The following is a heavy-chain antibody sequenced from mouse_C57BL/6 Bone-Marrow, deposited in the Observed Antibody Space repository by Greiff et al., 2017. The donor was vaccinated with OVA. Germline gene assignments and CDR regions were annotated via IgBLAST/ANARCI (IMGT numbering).Heavy chain of an antibody. CDR3: TTGGLDY. Sequence: VHVKQSGAELVRPGASVKLSCTASGFNIKDDYMHWVKQRPEQGLEWIGWIDPENGDTEYASKFQGKATITADTSSNIAYLQLSSLTSEDTAVYYCTTGGLDYWGQGTTLTVSS. V-gene: IGHV14-4*01. J-gene: IGHJ2*01. CDR2: IDPENGDT. CDR1: GFNIKDDY.